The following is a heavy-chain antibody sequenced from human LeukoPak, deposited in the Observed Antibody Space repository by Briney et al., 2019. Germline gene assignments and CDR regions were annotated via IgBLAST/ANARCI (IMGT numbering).Heavy chain of an antibody. J-gene: IGHJ4*02. D-gene: IGHD1-7*01. CDR1: GGSFSGYY. V-gene: IGHV4-34*01. CDR2: INHSGST. CDR3: ARKQNYYFDY. Sequence: DPSETLSLTCAVYGGSFSGYYWSWIRQPPGKGLEWIGEINHSGSTNYNPSLKSRVTISVDTSKNQFSLKLSSVTAADTAVYYCARKQNYYFDYWGQGTLVAVSS.